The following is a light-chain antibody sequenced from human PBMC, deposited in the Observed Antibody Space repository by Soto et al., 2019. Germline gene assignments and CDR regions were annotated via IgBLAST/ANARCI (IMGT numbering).Light chain of an antibody. V-gene: IGKV3D-15*01. J-gene: IGKJ4*01. Sequence: EIVMTQSPGTLSVSPGERATLSCGASQSVSSNLAWYQQKPGQAPRLLIYGASTRATGIPARFSGSGSGTDFPLTIRSLQSEDFAVYYCQQYHNWVTFGGGTKVEIK. CDR2: GAS. CDR1: QSVSSN. CDR3: QQYHNWVT.